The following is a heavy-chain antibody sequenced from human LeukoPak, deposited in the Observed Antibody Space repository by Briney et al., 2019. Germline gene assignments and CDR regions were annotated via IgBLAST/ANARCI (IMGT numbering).Heavy chain of an antibody. Sequence: SETLSLTCSVSGGSISRNYWSWIRQSPGKGLEWVGHISYSGSTNYNPSLKSRVTMSVDTSKNQISLKLSSVTAADTAVYYCARALYYDFWSGYNNWFDPWGQGTLVTVSS. CDR1: GGSISRNY. J-gene: IGHJ5*02. CDR3: ARALYYDFWSGYNNWFDP. D-gene: IGHD3-3*01. V-gene: IGHV4-59*01. CDR2: ISYSGST.